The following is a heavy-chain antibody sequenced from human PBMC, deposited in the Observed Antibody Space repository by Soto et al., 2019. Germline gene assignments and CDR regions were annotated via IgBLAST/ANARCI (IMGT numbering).Heavy chain of an antibody. CDR1: GYTFTYRY. CDR3: ASSPTDSSGYLCDY. CDR2: ITPFNGNT. Sequence: SVKVSCKASGYTFTYRYLHWVRQAPGQALEWMGWITPFNGNTNYAQKFQDRVTITRDRSMSTAYMELSSLRSEDTAMYYCASSPTDSSGYLCDYWGQGTLVTVSS. J-gene: IGHJ4*02. V-gene: IGHV1-45*02. D-gene: IGHD3-22*01.